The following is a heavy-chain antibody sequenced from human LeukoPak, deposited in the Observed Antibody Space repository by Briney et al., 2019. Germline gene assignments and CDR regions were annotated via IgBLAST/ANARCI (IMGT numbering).Heavy chain of an antibody. J-gene: IGHJ4*02. CDR1: GYTFTSYG. CDR3: ARFYYDYVWGSYGPIDY. V-gene: IGHV1-18*01. D-gene: IGHD3-16*01. Sequence: ASVKVSCKASGYTFTSYGISWVRQAPGQGLEWMGWISAYNGNTNYAQKLQGRVTMTTDTSTSTAYMELRRLRSDDTAVYYCARFYYDYVWGSYGPIDYWGQGTLVTVSS. CDR2: ISAYNGNT.